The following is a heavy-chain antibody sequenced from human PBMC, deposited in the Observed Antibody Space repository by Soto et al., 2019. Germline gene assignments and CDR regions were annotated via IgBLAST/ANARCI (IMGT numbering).Heavy chain of an antibody. J-gene: IGHJ4*02. V-gene: IGHV1-3*01. D-gene: IGHD3-16*01. Sequence: ASVKVSCKASGYTFSNYAVYWVRQAPGQRLEWLGWINAGNGDTKYSQNFQGRVTITRDISATTTYMELGSLRSEDTAVYYCARGRWVRCQGKYYLDYWGQGSLVTVSS. CDR2: INAGNGDT. CDR1: GYTFSNYA. CDR3: ARGRWVRCQGKYYLDY.